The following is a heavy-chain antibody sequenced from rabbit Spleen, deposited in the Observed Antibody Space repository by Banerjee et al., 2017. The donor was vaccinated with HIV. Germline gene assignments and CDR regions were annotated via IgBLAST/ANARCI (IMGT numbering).Heavy chain of an antibody. CDR2: TAVGSGRFT. Sequence: QEQLVESGGDLVQPGRSLTLTCTASGFSFSNSYYMCWVRQAPGRGLEWIACTAVGSGRFTYSASWAKGRFTISKTSSTTVTLQMTSLTAADTATYFCARDTSSSFSSYGMDLWGPGTLVT. J-gene: IGHJ6*01. D-gene: IGHD1-1*01. V-gene: IGHV1S45*01. CDR3: ARDTSSSFSSYGMDL. CDR1: GFSFSNSYY.